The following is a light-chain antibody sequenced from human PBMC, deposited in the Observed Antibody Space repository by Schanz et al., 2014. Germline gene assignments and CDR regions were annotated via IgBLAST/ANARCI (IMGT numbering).Light chain of an antibody. Sequence: DIQMTQSPSSLSASIGDRVTITCRASQTISDYLNWYEQKPGKAPKLLIYDASNLHSGVPSRFSGSGSGTDFTFTINSLQPEDIATYYCQQYHNLPPTFGGGTKVEIK. CDR2: DAS. CDR3: QQYHNLPPT. CDR1: QTISDY. J-gene: IGKJ4*01. V-gene: IGKV1-33*01.